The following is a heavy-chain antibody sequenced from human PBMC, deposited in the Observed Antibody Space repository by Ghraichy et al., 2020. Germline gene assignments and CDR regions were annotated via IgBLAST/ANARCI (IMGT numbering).Heavy chain of an antibody. Sequence: SETLSLTCTVSGGSISSSDYYWVWIRQPPGKGLEWIGNICYTVSTDYNPSLKSRVTMSLDTSKNQFSLNLRSLTAADTAVYYCARTLRWLQFIDYWGQGILVTVSS. CDR2: ICYTVST. CDR3: ARTLRWLQFIDY. V-gene: IGHV4-39*01. J-gene: IGHJ4*02. D-gene: IGHD5-24*01. CDR1: GGSISSSDYY.